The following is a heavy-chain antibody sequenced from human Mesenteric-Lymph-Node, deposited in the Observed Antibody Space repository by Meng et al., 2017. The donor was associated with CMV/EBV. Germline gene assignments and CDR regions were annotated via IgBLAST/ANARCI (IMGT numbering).Heavy chain of an antibody. D-gene: IGHD2-2*01. CDR2: IYYTGST. Sequence: SEPLSLPFSVSGGSISRYSWSWIRQPPGKGLEWSGHIYYTGSTNDTASLKSRVTISVDTSKNQFSLILSSVTAADTAVYYCARGGYQLLSYYFDYWGQGTLVTVSS. V-gene: IGHV4-59*01. J-gene: IGHJ4*02. CDR3: ARGGYQLLSYYFDY. CDR1: GGSISRYS.